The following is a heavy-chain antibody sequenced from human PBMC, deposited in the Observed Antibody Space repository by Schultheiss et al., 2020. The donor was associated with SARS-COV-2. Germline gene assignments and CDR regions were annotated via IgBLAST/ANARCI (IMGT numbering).Heavy chain of an antibody. Sequence: SQTLSLTCVVSGGSISNDEWWSWVRQPPGKGLEWIGDVHHSGSTNVNPPLKSRVTISVDTSKNLFSLTLTSVTAADTAVYYCARGRSSGWGGAFDIWGQGTMVTVSS. J-gene: IGHJ3*02. CDR2: VHHSGST. CDR1: GGSISNDEW. CDR3: ARGRSSGWGGAFDI. D-gene: IGHD6-19*01. V-gene: IGHV4-4*02.